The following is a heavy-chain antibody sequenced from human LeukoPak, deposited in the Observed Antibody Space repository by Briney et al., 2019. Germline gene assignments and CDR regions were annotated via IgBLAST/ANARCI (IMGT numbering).Heavy chain of an antibody. Sequence: GGSLRLSCAASGFTFSSYAMSWVRQAPGKGLEWVSSISGSGNRTYYADSVKGRFTISRDNAKNSLYLQMNSLRAEDTAVYYCARDSEGALDYWGQGTLVTVSS. D-gene: IGHD1-26*01. CDR1: GFTFSSYA. V-gene: IGHV3-23*01. CDR2: ISGSGNRT. CDR3: ARDSEGALDY. J-gene: IGHJ4*02.